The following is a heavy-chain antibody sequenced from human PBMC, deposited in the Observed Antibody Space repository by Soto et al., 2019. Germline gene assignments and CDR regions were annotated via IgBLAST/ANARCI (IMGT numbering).Heavy chain of an antibody. CDR1: GFIVSDTD. D-gene: IGHD2-15*01. CDR2: ISNRGDT. CDR3: AREPRYCRGGSCSITGDAYDI. V-gene: IGHV3-66*01. Sequence: GGSLRLSCPASGFIVSDTDVNWVRQAPGKGLEWVSVISNRGDTHYADSVRGRFSLSRDISDNTLHLQMNNLRVEDTAVYYCAREPRYCRGGSCSITGDAYDIWGQGTMVTVSS. J-gene: IGHJ3*02.